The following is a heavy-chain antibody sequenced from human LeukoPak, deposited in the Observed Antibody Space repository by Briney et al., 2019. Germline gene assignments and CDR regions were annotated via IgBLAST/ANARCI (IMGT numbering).Heavy chain of an antibody. D-gene: IGHD6-13*01. CDR3: ARSRLGRASAGKKYFYYGMDV. V-gene: IGHV3-30*04. J-gene: IGHJ6*02. Sequence: GGSLRLSCAASGFNFRTFALYWVRQAPGKGLEWVAVISYDGTNKYYADSVKGRFTISRDNSKNTLYLQMNSLRAENTAVYYCARSRLGRASAGKKYFYYGMDVWGQGTTVTVSS. CDR1: GFNFRTFA. CDR2: ISYDGTNK.